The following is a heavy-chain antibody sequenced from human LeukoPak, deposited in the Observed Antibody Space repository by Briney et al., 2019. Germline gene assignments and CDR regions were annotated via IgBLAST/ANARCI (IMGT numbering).Heavy chain of an antibody. D-gene: IGHD3-10*01. CDR2: ISGSGGST. CDR3: AKDRELLWFGELFLSNFDY. CDR1: GFTFSSYV. J-gene: IGHJ4*02. Sequence: GGSLRLSCAASGFTFSSYVMSWVRQAPGKGLEWVSAISGSGGSTDYADSVKGRFTISRDNSKNTLYLQMNSLRAEDTAVYYCAKDRELLWFGELFLSNFDYWGQGTLVTVSS. V-gene: IGHV3-23*01.